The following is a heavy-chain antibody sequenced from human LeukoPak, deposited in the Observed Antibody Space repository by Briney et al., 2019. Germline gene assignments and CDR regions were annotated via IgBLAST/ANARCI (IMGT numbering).Heavy chain of an antibody. D-gene: IGHD3-22*01. Sequence: GGSLRLSCAASGFTFSSYAMSWVRQAPGKGPEWVSAISGSGGSTYYADSVKGRFTISRDNSKNTLYLQMNSLRAEDTAVYYCAKVYYYDSSGYFPPYYFGYWGQGTLVTVSS. CDR2: ISGSGGST. CDR3: AKVYYYDSSGYFPPYYFGY. J-gene: IGHJ4*02. V-gene: IGHV3-23*01. CDR1: GFTFSSYA.